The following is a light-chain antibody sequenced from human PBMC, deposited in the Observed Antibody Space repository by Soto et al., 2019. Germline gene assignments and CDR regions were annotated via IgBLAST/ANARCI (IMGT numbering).Light chain of an antibody. CDR1: SSNIGSNY. J-gene: IGLJ3*02. Sequence: QSALPQPPSASGTPGQRVTISCSGTSSNIGSNYVYWYQQLPGMAPKLLIYRNNQRPSGVPDRFSGSKSGTSASLAISGLRSEDEADYYCAAWDDNLSGWVFGGGTKLTVL. CDR3: AAWDDNLSGWV. CDR2: RNN. V-gene: IGLV1-47*01.